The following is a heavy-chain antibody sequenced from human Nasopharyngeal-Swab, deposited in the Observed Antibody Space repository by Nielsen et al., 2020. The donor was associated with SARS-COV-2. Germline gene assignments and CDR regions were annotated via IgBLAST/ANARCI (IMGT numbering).Heavy chain of an antibody. V-gene: IGHV4-31*03. D-gene: IGHD3-3*01. CDR2: IYYSGST. CDR3: ARGRITIFGVVAGAFDY. J-gene: IGHJ4*02. CDR1: GGSISSGGYY. Sequence: SETLSLTRTVSGGSISSGGYYWSWIRQHPGKGLEWIGYIYYSGSTYYNPSLKSRVTISVDTSKNQFSLKLSSVTAADTAVYYCARGRITIFGVVAGAFDYWGQGTLVTVSS.